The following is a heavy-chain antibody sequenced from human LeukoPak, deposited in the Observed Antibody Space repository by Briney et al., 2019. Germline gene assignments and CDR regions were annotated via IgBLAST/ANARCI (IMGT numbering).Heavy chain of an antibody. CDR2: IIPIFGTA. Sequence: SVKVSCKASGGTFISYAISWVRQAPGQGLEWMGGIIPIFGTANYAQKFQGRVTITADESTSTAYMELSSLRSEDTAVYYCARDRCSSTSCYLYYFDYWGQGTLVTVSS. CDR1: GGTFISYA. J-gene: IGHJ4*02. D-gene: IGHD2-2*01. CDR3: ARDRCSSTSCYLYYFDY. V-gene: IGHV1-69*01.